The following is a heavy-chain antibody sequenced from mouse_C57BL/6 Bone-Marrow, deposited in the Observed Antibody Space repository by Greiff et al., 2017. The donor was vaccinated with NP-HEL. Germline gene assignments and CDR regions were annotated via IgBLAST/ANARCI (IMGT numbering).Heavy chain of an antibody. CDR1: GYTFTDYE. V-gene: IGHV1-15*01. CDR3: ARAGGTGFDY. D-gene: IGHD3-3*01. Sequence: QVQLQQSGAELVRPGASVTLSCKASGYTFTDYEMHWVKQTPVHGLEWIGAIDPETGGTAYNQKFKGKATLTVDTSSSTAYMQLSSLTSEDSAVYYCARAGGTGFDYWGQGTTLTVSS. CDR2: IDPETGGT. J-gene: IGHJ2*01.